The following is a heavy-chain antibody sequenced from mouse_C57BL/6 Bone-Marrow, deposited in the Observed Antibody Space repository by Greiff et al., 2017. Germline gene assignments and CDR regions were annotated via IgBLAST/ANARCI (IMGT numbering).Heavy chain of an antibody. CDR3: ARYDYDVCAMDY. V-gene: IGHV1-67*01. CDR1: GYTFTDYA. CDR2: ISTYYGDA. Sequence: VKLMESGPELVRPGVSVKISCKGSGYTFTDYALHWVKQSHAKSLAWIGVISTYYGDASYNQKFKDKATMTVDKSSSTAYMELARLTSEDSAVYYCARYDYDVCAMDYWGQGTSVTVSS. J-gene: IGHJ4*01. D-gene: IGHD2-4*01.